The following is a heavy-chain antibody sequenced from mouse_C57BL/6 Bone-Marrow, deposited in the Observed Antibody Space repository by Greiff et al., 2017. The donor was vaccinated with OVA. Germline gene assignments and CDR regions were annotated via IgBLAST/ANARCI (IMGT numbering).Heavy chain of an antibody. J-gene: IGHJ2*01. CDR3: TDGYYFDY. Sequence: VQLQQSGAELVRPGASVKLSCTASGFNIKDDYMHWVKQRPEQGLEWIGWIDPENGDTEYASKFQGKATITADTSSNTAYLQLSSLTSEDTAVYCCTDGYYFDYWGQGTTLTVSS. V-gene: IGHV14-4*01. CDR1: GFNIKDDY. D-gene: IGHD2-3*01. CDR2: IDPENGDT.